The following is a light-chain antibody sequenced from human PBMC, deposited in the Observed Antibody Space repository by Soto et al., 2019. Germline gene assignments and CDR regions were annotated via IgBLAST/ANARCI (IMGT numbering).Light chain of an antibody. V-gene: IGKV3-11*01. CDR2: DAS. CDR3: QQRSNWPLS. J-gene: IGKJ4*01. CDR1: QSVSSS. Sequence: EIVLTQSPITLSLSPGERATLSCRASQSVSSSLAWYQQKPGQAPRLLIYDASNRATGIPARFSGSGSETDFNLPVSSLAPEDFADYYCQQRSNWPLSFGGGTKVEIK.